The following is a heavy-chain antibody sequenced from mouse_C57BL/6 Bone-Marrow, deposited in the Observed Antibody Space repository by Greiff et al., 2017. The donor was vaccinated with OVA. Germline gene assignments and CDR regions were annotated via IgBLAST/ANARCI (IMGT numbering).Heavy chain of an antibody. Sequence: QVQLQQPGAELVKPGASVKLSCKASGYTFTSYWMQWVKQRPGQGLEWIGEIDPSDSYTNYNQKFKGKATLTVDTSSSTAYMQLSSLTSEDSAFYYWARLEGGYWGQGTTLTVSS. CDR2: IDPSDSYT. V-gene: IGHV1-50*01. CDR3: ARLEGGY. CDR1: GYTFTSYW. J-gene: IGHJ2*01.